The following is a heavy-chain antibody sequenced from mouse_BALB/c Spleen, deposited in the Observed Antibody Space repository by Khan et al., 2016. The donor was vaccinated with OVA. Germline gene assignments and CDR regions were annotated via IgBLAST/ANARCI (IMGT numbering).Heavy chain of an antibody. CDR3: ARNGFGNYEIWDY. Sequence: VQLQQPGTVLARPGASVKMSCKASGYTFTNYWMHWVKQRPGQGLEWIGTIYPGNSDTNYNQKFTGKAKLTAVTSSSTAYMELSSLTYEDSAVYYCARNGFGNYEIWDYWGQGTTLTVSS. CDR1: GYTFTNYW. D-gene: IGHD2-1*01. CDR2: IYPGNSDT. J-gene: IGHJ2*01. V-gene: IGHV1-5*01.